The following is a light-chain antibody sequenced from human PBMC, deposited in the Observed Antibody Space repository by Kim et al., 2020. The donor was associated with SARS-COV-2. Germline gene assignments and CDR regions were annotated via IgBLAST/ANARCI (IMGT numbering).Light chain of an antibody. V-gene: IGKV3-15*01. CDR2: GAS. CDR3: QHRST. Sequence: EIVMTQSPATLSVSPGERATLSCRASQSVSSNLAWYQQKPGQAPRLLIYGASTRATGIPARFSGSGSGTEFTLTISSLQSEDFAVYYCQHRSTFGGGTKVDIK. CDR1: QSVSSN. J-gene: IGKJ4*01.